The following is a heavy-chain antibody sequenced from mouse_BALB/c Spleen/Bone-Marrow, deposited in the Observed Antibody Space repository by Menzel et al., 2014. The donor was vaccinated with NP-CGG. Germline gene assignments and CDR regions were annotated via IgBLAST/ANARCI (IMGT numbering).Heavy chain of an antibody. CDR2: ISSGSSTI. V-gene: IGHV5-17*02. CDR3: ARRGSNHWYFDV. J-gene: IGHJ1*01. Sequence: EVQLQESGGGLVQPGGSRKLSCAASGFTFSSFGMHWVRQAPEKGLEWVAYISSGSSTIYYADTVKGRSTITRDNPKNTLFLQMTSRLSEDTAVYYCARRGSNHWYFDVWGAGTTVTVSS. CDR1: GFTFSSFG. D-gene: IGHD1-1*01.